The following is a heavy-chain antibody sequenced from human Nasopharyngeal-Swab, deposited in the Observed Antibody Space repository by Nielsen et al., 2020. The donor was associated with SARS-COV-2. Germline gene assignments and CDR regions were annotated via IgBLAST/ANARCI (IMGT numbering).Heavy chain of an antibody. CDR3: RVVPAAMWYYYYGMDV. CDR1: GYTLTELS. J-gene: IGHJ6*02. CDR2: FDPEDGET. V-gene: IGHV1-24*01. D-gene: IGHD2-2*01. Sequence: ASVKVSCKVSGYTLTELSMHWVRQAPGKGLEWMGGFDPEDGETIYAQKFQGRVTMTEDTSTDTAYMELSSLRFEDKAVYYCRVVPAAMWYYYYGMDVWGQGTTVTVSS.